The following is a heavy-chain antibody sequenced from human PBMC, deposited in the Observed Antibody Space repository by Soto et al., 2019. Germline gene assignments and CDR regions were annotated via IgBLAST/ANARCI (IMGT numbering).Heavy chain of an antibody. CDR3: ARSYCSSTSCYLYYYYGMDV. CDR1: GGTFSSYA. J-gene: IGHJ6*02. V-gene: IGHV1-69*01. D-gene: IGHD2-2*01. Sequence: QVPLVQSGAEVKKPGSSVKVSCKASGGTFSSYAISWVRQAPGQGLEWMGGIIPIFGTANYAQKFQGRVTITADESTSTAYMELSSLRSEDTAVYYCARSYCSSTSCYLYYYYGMDVWGQGTTVTVSS. CDR2: IIPIFGTA.